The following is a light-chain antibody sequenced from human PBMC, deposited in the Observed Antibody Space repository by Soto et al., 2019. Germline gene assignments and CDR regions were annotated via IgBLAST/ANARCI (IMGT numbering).Light chain of an antibody. J-gene: IGLJ1*01. CDR2: DVS. CDR1: SSDVGGYNY. Sequence: QSALTQPASVSGSPGQSITISCTGTSSDVGGYNYVSWYQQHPDKAPKLMIYDVSNRPSGLSNRFSGSKSGNTASLTISGLQAEDEADYYCRAYTSSSLYVFGTGTKLTVL. CDR3: RAYTSSSLYV. V-gene: IGLV2-14*01.